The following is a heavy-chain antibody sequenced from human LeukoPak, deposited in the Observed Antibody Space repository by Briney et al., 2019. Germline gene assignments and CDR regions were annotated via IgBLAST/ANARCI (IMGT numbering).Heavy chain of an antibody. CDR2: ISSSSSYI. J-gene: IGHJ4*02. CDR3: ATSSNAPGNY. CDR1: GFTFSSYS. V-gene: IGHV3-21*01. Sequence: GGSLRLSCAASGFTFSSYSMNWVRQAPGKGLEWVSSISSSSSYIYYADSVKGRFTLSRDNAKNSLYLQMNSLRAEDTAVYYCATSSNAPGNYWGQGTLVTVSS. D-gene: IGHD2-2*01.